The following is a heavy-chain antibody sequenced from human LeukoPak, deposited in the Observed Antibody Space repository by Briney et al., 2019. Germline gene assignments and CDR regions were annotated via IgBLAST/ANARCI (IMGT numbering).Heavy chain of an antibody. J-gene: IGHJ4*02. CDR3: AKDVPTGTLAY. Sequence: PGGSLRLSCAASGFTFSSYAMHWVRQAPGKGLEWVAFIRYDGSNKYYADSVKGRFTISRDNSKNTLYLQMNSLRAEDTAVYYCAKDVPTGTLAYCGQGTLVTVSS. CDR2: IRYDGSNK. V-gene: IGHV3-30*02. CDR1: GFTFSSYA. D-gene: IGHD1-1*01.